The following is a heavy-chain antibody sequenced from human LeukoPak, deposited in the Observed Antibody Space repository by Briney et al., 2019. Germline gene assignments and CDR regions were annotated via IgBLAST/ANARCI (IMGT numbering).Heavy chain of an antibody. CDR3: ARGSGYYYDSSGYYYGMDV. D-gene: IGHD3-22*01. CDR2: IYSGGST. J-gene: IGHJ6*02. CDR1: GFTVSSNY. V-gene: IGHV3-53*04. Sequence: PGGSLRLSCAASGFTVSSNYMSWVRQAPGKGLEWVSVIYSGGSTYYADSVKGRFTISRYNSKNTLYLQMNSLRAEDTAVYYCARGSGYYYDSSGYYYGMDVWGQGTTVTVSS.